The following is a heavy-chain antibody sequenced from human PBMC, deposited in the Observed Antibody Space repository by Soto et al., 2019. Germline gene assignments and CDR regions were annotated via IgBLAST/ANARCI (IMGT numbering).Heavy chain of an antibody. D-gene: IGHD1-26*01. V-gene: IGHV2-5*02. J-gene: IGHJ4*02. CDR1: GFSLTTDRVG. CDR2: IYWDDSK. CDR3: AHAYGGRSLY. Sequence: QITLKESGPTLVKPTQTLTLTCTFSGFSLTTDRVGVGWIRQPPGEALEWLAVIYWDDSKTYRPSLESRLTITNETSKTQVALTMTNMDSRDTATYYCAHAYGGRSLYWGQGTLVTVSS.